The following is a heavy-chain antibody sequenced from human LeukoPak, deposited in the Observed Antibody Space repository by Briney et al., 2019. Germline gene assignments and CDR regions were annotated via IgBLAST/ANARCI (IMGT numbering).Heavy chain of an antibody. CDR3: ARITMVGATWYFDL. CDR2: MNPNSGNT. V-gene: IGHV1-8*01. CDR1: GYTFTSYD. D-gene: IGHD3-10*02. J-gene: IGHJ2*01. Sequence: ASVKVSCKASGYTFTSYDINWVRQATGQGLEWMGWMNPNSGNTGYAQKFQGRVTMTRNTSISTAYMELSSLRSEDTAVYYCARITMVGATWYFDLWGRGTLVTVSS.